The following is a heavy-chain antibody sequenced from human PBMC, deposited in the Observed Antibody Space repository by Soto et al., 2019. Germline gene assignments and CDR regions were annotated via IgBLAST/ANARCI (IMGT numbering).Heavy chain of an antibody. Sequence: PGGSLRLSCAASGFTFSSYAMSWVRQAPGKGLEWVSAISGSGGSTYYADSVEGRFTISRDNSKNTLYLQMNSLRAEDTAVYYCAHNYYDSSGYYYPFDYWGQGTLVTVSS. V-gene: IGHV3-23*01. CDR2: ISGSGGST. J-gene: IGHJ4*02. CDR1: GFTFSSYA. CDR3: AHNYYDSSGYYYPFDY. D-gene: IGHD3-22*01.